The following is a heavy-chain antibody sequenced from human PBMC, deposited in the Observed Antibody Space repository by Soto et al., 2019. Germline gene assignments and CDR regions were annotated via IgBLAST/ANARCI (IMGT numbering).Heavy chain of an antibody. CDR2: IIVNSGTT. CDR3: ARDHYGDFLYSAFDI. CDR1: GGTFSSYA. Sequence: ASVKVSCKASGGTFSSYAISWVRQAPGQGLEWMGWIIVNSGTTNYAQNLQGRVTMTTDTSTGTAYMELRSLRPDDTAVYYCARDHYGDFLYSAFDIWGQGTMVTVSS. V-gene: IGHV1-18*01. J-gene: IGHJ3*02. D-gene: IGHD4-17*01.